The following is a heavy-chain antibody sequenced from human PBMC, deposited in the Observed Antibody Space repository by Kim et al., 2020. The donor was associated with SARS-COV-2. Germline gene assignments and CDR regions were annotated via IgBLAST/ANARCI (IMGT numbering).Heavy chain of an antibody. V-gene: IGHV3-73*01. CDR1: GFTVSGSS. D-gene: IGHD1-26*01. J-gene: IGHJ6*02. CDR3: SRWGYGLDV. Sequence: GGSMRLSCAASGFTVSGSSMHWVRQASGKGLEWVGRVRNKANSYATAYAASVKGRFTISRDDSKNTAYLQMNSLETEDTAVYYCSRWGYGLDVWGQGTT. CDR2: VRNKANSYAT.